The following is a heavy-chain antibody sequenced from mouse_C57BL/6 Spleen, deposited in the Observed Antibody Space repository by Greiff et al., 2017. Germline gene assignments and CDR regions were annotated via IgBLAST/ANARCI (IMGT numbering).Heavy chain of an antibody. CDR1: GYTFTDYN. Sequence: EVKLQESGPELVKPGASVKMSCKASGYTFTDYNMHWVKQSHGKSLEWIGYINPNNGGTSYNQKFKGKATLTVNKSSSTAYMELRSLTSEDSAVYYCARRQLRMDYAMDYWGQGTSVTVSS. CDR2: INPNNGGT. D-gene: IGHD3-2*02. V-gene: IGHV1-22*01. J-gene: IGHJ4*01. CDR3: ARRQLRMDYAMDY.